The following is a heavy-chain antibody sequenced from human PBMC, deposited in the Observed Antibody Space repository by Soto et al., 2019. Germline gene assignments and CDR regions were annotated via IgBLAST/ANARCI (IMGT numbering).Heavy chain of an antibody. Sequence: GGSLRLSCAASGFMFDNYAMHWVRQAPGKGLEWVSGISWNSGTIGYADSVKGRFTISRDNAKNSLYLQMNSLRAEDTALYYCAKSTGRTANGMDVWGQGTTVTVSS. CDR3: AKSTGRTANGMDV. CDR1: GFMFDNYA. V-gene: IGHV3-9*01. CDR2: ISWNSGTI. D-gene: IGHD2-21*02. J-gene: IGHJ6*02.